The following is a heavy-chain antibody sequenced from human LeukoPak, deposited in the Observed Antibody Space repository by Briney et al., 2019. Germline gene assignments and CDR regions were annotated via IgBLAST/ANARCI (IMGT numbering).Heavy chain of an antibody. CDR1: GGSISSSSYY. D-gene: IGHD6-13*01. J-gene: IGHJ4*02. Sequence: SETLSLTCTVSGGSISSSSYYWGWIRQPPGEGLEWIGSIYYSGSTYYNPSLKSRVTISVDTSKNQFSLKLSSVTAADTAVYYCARRTTIAAAEYFDYWGQGTPVTVSS. CDR3: ARRTTIAAAEYFDY. V-gene: IGHV4-39*01. CDR2: IYYSGST.